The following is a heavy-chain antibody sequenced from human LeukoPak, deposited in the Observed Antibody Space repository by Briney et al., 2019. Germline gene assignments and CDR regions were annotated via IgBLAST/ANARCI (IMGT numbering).Heavy chain of an antibody. Sequence: GGSLRLSCAASGFTFSSYAMSWVRQAPGKGLEWVSAISGSGGSTYYADSVKGRFTISRDNSKNTLYLQMNSLRAEDTAVYYCAKDHDDSSGYYYFDYWGQGTLVTVSS. CDR3: AKDHDDSSGYYYFDY. V-gene: IGHV3-23*01. J-gene: IGHJ4*02. D-gene: IGHD3-22*01. CDR1: GFTFSSYA. CDR2: ISGSGGST.